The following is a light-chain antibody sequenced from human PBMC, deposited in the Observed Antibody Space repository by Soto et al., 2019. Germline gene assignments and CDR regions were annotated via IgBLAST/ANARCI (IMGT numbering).Light chain of an antibody. CDR3: QQRSNWRLT. CDR1: QNVISN. V-gene: IGKV3-15*01. CDR2: SAS. J-gene: IGKJ4*01. Sequence: EILMTQSPGTLSVSPGERATLSCRASQNVISNLAWYQQRPGQAPRLLIYSASTRATGIPARFSGSGSGTDFTLTISSLEPEDFEVYYCQQRSNWRLTFGGGTKVDIK.